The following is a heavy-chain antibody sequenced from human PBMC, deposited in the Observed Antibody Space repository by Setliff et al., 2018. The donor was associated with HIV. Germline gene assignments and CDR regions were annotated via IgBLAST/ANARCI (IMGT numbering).Heavy chain of an antibody. CDR3: ISLWLGYYGLDV. D-gene: IGHD5-18*01. V-gene: IGHV3-15*01. CDR2: IKRESDGGTT. CDR1: GFSFSDYA. J-gene: IGHJ6*02. Sequence: GGSLRLSCAASGFSFSDYAMSWVRQAPGKGLEWVGRIKRESDGGTTDYAAPVKGRFTISRDDSKNTLYLQMNSLKTEDTAVYYCISLWLGYYGLDVWGQGTTVTVSS.